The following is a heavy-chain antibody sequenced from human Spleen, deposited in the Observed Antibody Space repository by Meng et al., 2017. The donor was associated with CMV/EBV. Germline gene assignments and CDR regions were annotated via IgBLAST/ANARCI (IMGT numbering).Heavy chain of an antibody. CDR3: ASTRDIVVVPAAAFDY. J-gene: IGHJ4*02. V-gene: IGHV4-4*02. Sequence: GGSISSSNWWSWVRQPPGKGLEWIGEIYHSGSTTYNPSLKSRVTISVDKSKNQFSLKLSSVTAADTAVYYCASTRDIVVVPAAAFDYWGQGTLVTVSS. D-gene: IGHD2-2*01. CDR2: IYHSGST. CDR1: GGSISSSNW.